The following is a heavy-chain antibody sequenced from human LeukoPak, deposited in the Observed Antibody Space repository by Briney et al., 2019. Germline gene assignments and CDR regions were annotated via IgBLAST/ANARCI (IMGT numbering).Heavy chain of an antibody. V-gene: IGHV1-2*02. Sequence: ASVKVSCKASGYTFTGYYMHWVRQAPGQGLEWMGWIDPNSGGTNYAQKFQGRVTITADKSTSTAYMELSSLRSEDTAVYYCARDRGYCSSTSCSDAFDIWGQGTMVTVSS. CDR1: GYTFTGYY. CDR3: ARDRGYCSSTSCSDAFDI. J-gene: IGHJ3*02. CDR2: IDPNSGGT. D-gene: IGHD2-2*01.